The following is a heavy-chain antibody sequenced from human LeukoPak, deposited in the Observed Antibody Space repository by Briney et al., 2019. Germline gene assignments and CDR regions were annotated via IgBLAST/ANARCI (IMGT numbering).Heavy chain of an antibody. CDR1: GSTFSSSA. Sequence: PGGSLRLSCAASGSTFSSSAMGWVRQAPGKGLEWVAVISYDGSNKYYADSVKGRFTISRDNSKNTLYLQMNSLRSEDTAVYYCARVGTSGSSGYYFDYWGQGTLVTVSS. CDR3: ARVGTSGSSGYYFDY. V-gene: IGHV3-30*03. J-gene: IGHJ4*02. D-gene: IGHD3-10*01. CDR2: ISYDGSNK.